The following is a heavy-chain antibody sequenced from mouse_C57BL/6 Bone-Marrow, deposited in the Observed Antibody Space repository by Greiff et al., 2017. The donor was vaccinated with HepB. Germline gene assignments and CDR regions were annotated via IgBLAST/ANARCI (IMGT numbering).Heavy chain of an antibody. CDR1: GFTFTDYY. CDR2: IRNKANGYTT. CDR3: ARCPPYGSTSYFDY. Sequence: EVHLVESGGGLVQPGGSLSLSCAASGFTFTDYYMSWVRQPPGKALEWLGFIRNKANGYTTEYSASVKGRFTISRDNSPTILYLQMNALRAEDSATYYGARCPPYGSTSYFDYWGQGTTLTVSS. V-gene: IGHV7-3*01. J-gene: IGHJ2*01. D-gene: IGHD1-1*01.